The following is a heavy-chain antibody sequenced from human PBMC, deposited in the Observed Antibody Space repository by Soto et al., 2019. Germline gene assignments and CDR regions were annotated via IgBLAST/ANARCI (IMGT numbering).Heavy chain of an antibody. J-gene: IGHJ4*02. CDR1: GGSISSYF. CDR3: ARDGEYSSGWFIFDS. D-gene: IGHD6-19*01. V-gene: IGHV4-4*07. Sequence: QVQLQESGPGLVKPSETLSLTCTVSGGSISSYFWSWIRQSAGKGPEWIGRMYVTGTTNYNPSLKSRVSMSIDTSKNQFSLRLSSVTAADTAVYYCARDGEYSSGWFIFDSWGQGTLVTVSS. CDR2: MYVTGTT.